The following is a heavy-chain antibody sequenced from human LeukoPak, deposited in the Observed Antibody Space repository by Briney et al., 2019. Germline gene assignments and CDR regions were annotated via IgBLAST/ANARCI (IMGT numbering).Heavy chain of an antibody. CDR2: ISYDGSNK. D-gene: IGHD3-10*01. CDR3: AKDAHYYGSGSPNWFDP. CDR1: GFTFSSYG. V-gene: IGHV3-30*18. Sequence: PGGSLRLSCAASGFTFSSYGMHWVRQAPGKGLEWVAVISYDGSNKYYADSVKGRFTISRDNSKNTLYLQMNSLRAEDTAVYYCAKDAHYYGSGSPNWFDPWGQGTLVTVSS. J-gene: IGHJ5*02.